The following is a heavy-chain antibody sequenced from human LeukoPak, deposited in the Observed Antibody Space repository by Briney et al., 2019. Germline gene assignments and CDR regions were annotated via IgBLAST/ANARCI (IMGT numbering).Heavy chain of an antibody. CDR1: GFTFSSYG. J-gene: IGHJ4*02. D-gene: IGHD2-15*01. Sequence: PGGSLRLSCAASGFTFSSYGMHWVRQAPGKGLECVAVIWYDGSNKYYADSVKGRFTISRDNSKNTLYLQMNSLRAEDTAVYYCAKDKVAATPYYFDSWGQGTLVTVSS. V-gene: IGHV3-33*06. CDR3: AKDKVAATPYYFDS. CDR2: IWYDGSNK.